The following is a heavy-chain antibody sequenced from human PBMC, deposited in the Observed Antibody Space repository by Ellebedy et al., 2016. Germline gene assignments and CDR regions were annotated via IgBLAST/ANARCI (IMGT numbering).Heavy chain of an antibody. D-gene: IGHD3-10*01. J-gene: IGHJ5*02. CDR1: GGSISSGGL. V-gene: IGHV4-30-2*01. Sequence: SETLSLTCAVSGGSISSGGLWTCIRPPPGKGLEWIRYILHSGTTYYNPSLKSRLTISLERSKNQFSLRLSSVTAADTAVYYCARVGGAYGSGSNWFDPWGQGTLVTVSS. CDR2: ILHSGTT. CDR3: ARVGGAYGSGSNWFDP.